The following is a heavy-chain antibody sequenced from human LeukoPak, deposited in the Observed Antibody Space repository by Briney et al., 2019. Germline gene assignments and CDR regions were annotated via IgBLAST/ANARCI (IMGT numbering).Heavy chain of an antibody. CDR1: GGTFSSYA. Sequence: SVKVSCKASGGTFSSYAISWVRQAPGQGLEWMGGIIPLFGTANYAQKFQGRVTITADESTSTAYMELSSLRSEDTAVYYCASALVVVAATPVDFLSPLDYWGQGTLVTVSS. J-gene: IGHJ4*02. CDR2: IIPLFGTA. V-gene: IGHV1-69*13. D-gene: IGHD2-15*01. CDR3: ASALVVVAATPVDFLSPLDY.